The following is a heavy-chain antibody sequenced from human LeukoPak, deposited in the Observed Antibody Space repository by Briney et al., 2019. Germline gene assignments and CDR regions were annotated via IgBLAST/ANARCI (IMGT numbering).Heavy chain of an antibody. V-gene: IGHV3-53*01. D-gene: IGHD3-10*01. CDR2: IYSGGST. J-gene: IGHJ4*02. CDR3: AREAPRGYYGSGSYYNGGGLYY. CDR1: GLTFSSHW. Sequence: GGSLRLSCAASGLTFSSHWMHWVRQAPGKGLEWVSVIYSGGSTYYADSVKGRFTISRDNSKNTLYLQMNSLRAEDTAVYYCAREAPRGYYGSGSYYNGGGLYYWGQGTLVTVSS.